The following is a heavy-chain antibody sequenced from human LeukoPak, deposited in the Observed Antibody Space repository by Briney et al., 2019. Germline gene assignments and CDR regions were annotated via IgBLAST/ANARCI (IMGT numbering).Heavy chain of an antibody. V-gene: IGHV3-7*01. CDR1: GFTFSSSW. J-gene: IGHJ3*01. CDR3: ARSRWELLGTGAFDL. Sequence: GGSLRLSCAASGFTFSSSWTSWVRQAPGKSLEWVASVKQDGSDKYYVDSVKGRFTISRDNARNSLYLQMNSLRAEDTAFYYCARSRWELLGTGAFDLWGQGAMVTVSS. CDR2: VKQDGSDK. D-gene: IGHD1-26*01.